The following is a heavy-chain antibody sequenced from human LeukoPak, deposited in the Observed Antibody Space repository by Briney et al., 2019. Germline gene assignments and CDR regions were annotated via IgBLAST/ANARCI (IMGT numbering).Heavy chain of an antibody. CDR3: AKAVTVTTPKATYYYHMDV. Sequence: GGSLRLSCTVSGFTFSSFGMHWVRRAPGKGLEWVAFMSIDEDGGKTYFADSVKGRFTISRDNSKNTLYLQMNSLRAEDTAVYYCAKAVTVTTPKATYYYHMDVWGKGTTVTISS. J-gene: IGHJ6*03. V-gene: IGHV3-30*02. CDR2: MSIDEDGGKT. CDR1: GFTFSSFG. D-gene: IGHD4-17*01.